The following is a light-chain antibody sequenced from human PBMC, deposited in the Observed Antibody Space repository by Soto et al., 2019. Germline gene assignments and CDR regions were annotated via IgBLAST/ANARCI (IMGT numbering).Light chain of an antibody. CDR3: QTWGTAIHDVV. CDR2: LNSDGSH. CDR1: SGHSTYA. V-gene: IGLV4-69*01. Sequence: QPVLTQSPSASASLGASVKLTCTLSSGHSTYAIAWHQQQPDKGPRYLMKLNSDGSHSKGDGIPDRFSSSSSGAERHLTISSLQSEDEADYYCQTWGTAIHDVVFGGGTKLTVL. J-gene: IGLJ2*01.